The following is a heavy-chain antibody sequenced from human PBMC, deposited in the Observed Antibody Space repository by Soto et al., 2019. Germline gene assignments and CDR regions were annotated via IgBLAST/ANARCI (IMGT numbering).Heavy chain of an antibody. CDR1: GFTFSSYA. D-gene: IGHD6-19*01. V-gene: IGHV3-23*01. CDR3: AKRRYSSGWSFDY. Sequence: EVQLLESGGGLVQPGGSLRLSCAASGFTFSSYAMSWVRQAPGKGLEWVSAISGSGGSTYYADSVRGRFTISRDNSKNTLYLQMNSLRAEDTAVYYCAKRRYSSGWSFDYWGQGTLVTVSS. J-gene: IGHJ4*02. CDR2: ISGSGGST.